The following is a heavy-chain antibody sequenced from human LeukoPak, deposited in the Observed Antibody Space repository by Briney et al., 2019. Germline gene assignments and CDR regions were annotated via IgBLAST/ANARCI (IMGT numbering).Heavy chain of an antibody. J-gene: IGHJ4*02. Sequence: TGGSLRLSCAASGFTFSSYAMSWVRQAPGKGLEWVSAISGSGGSTGYADSVKGRFTISRDNAKNSLYLQMNSLRAEDTALYYCARVRPSWGGLESYFDYWGQGTLVTVSS. CDR1: GFTFSSYA. CDR2: ISGSGGST. CDR3: ARVRPSWGGLESYFDY. D-gene: IGHD3-16*01. V-gene: IGHV3-23*01.